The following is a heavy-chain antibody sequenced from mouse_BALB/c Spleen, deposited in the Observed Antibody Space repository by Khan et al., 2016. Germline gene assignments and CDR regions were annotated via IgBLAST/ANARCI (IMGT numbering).Heavy chain of an antibody. J-gene: IGHJ1*01. Sequence: EVQLQESGPGLVKPSQSLSLTCTVTGYSITSDYAWNCIRQFPGNKLEWMGYISYSGSTSYNPSLQSPIFITRDTAKNQLFLQLNSVTTEDTATYYCARAPPRWYFDVWGAGTTVTVSS. CDR3: ARAPPRWYFDV. CDR1: GYSITSDYA. CDR2: ISYSGST. V-gene: IGHV3-2*02.